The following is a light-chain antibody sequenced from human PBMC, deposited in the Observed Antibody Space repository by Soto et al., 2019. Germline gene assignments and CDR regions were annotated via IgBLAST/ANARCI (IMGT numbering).Light chain of an antibody. V-gene: IGKV1-39*01. CDR1: QSITSY. CDR3: QQSYNTPYT. J-gene: IGKJ2*01. Sequence: DIQMTQSPSSLSASVGDRVTITCRASQSITSYLNWYQQKPGKVPKLLIYGASSLQSGVPSRFSGSGFGTDFTLTISSLQPEDFATYYCQQSYNTPYTFGQGTKLEIK. CDR2: GAS.